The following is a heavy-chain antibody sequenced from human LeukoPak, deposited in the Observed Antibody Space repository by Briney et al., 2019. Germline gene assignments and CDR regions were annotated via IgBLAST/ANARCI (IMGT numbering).Heavy chain of an antibody. J-gene: IGHJ4*02. CDR3: AKENRGGSGSYLPYFDY. CDR2: ISGSGGST. CDR1: GFAFRSYA. Sequence: QTGGSLRLSCAASGFAFRSYAMTWVRQAPGKGLEWVSAISGSGGSTYYADSVKGRFTISRDNSKNTLYLQMNSLRAEDTAVYYCAKENRGGSGSYLPYFDYWGQGTLVTVSS. V-gene: IGHV3-23*01. D-gene: IGHD3-10*01.